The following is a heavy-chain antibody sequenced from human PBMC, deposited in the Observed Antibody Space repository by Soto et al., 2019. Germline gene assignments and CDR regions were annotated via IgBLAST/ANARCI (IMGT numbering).Heavy chain of an antibody. CDR3: ARGPRESGEWLLFDY. Sequence: ASVKVSCKASGYTFSTYEINWVRRAAGQGLEWMGRMNPDNGNTGYAQKFQDRVTMTRNTSISTAYMELSSLRSDDTAVYYCARGPRESGEWLLFDYWGQGALVTVSS. J-gene: IGHJ4*02. CDR2: MNPDNGNT. CDR1: GYTFSTYE. D-gene: IGHD3-3*01. V-gene: IGHV1-8*01.